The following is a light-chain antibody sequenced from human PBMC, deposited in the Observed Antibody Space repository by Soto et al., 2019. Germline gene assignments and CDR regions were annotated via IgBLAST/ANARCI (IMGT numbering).Light chain of an antibody. CDR2: AAS. CDR1: QSVSSSN. V-gene: IGKV3-20*01. CDR3: QQYGSSGT. Sequence: DIVLTQSPGTLSLSPGERATLSCRASQSVSSSNLAWYQQKPAQAPRLLIYAASRRAPGIPERFSGSGSGTDFTLTISRLEPEDFAVYYCQQYGSSGTFGQGTKV. J-gene: IGKJ1*01.